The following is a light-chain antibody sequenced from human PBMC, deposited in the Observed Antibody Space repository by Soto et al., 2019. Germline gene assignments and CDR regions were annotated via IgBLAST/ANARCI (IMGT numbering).Light chain of an antibody. J-gene: IGLJ1*01. Sequence: SVLTQPPSASGNPGQRLTISCSGSTSNILRNYVYWYRQFPGTAPRLLISMNDQRPPGVPDRFSGSKSGTSASLAISGLRSEDEADYYCASWDDSLSGYVFGTGTKVTVL. V-gene: IGLV1-47*01. CDR1: TSNILRNY. CDR2: MND. CDR3: ASWDDSLSGYV.